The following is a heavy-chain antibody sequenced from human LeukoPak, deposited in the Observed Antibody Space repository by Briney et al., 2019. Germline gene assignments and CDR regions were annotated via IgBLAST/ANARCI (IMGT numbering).Heavy chain of an antibody. D-gene: IGHD2-2*01. J-gene: IGHJ4*02. CDR2: ISAYNGNT. V-gene: IGHV1-18*01. CDR1: GYTFTSYG. Sequence: ASVKVSCKASGYTFTSYGISRVRQAPGQGLEWMGWISAYNGNTNYAQKLQGRVTMTTDTSTSTAYMELRSLRSDDTAVYYCARDPCSSTSCRGDYWGQGTLVTVSS. CDR3: ARDPCSSTSCRGDY.